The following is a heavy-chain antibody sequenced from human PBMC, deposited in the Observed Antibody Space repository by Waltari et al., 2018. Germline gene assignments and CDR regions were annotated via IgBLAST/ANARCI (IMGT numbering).Heavy chain of an antibody. Sequence: QLQLQESGPGLVKPSETLSLTCTVSGGSISSSSYYWGWIRQPPGKGLEWLGSIYYSGSTYYNPSLKSRVTISVDTSKNQFSLKLSSVTAADTAVYYCARRQGVLLWFGELSPFDYWGQGTLVTVSS. CDR1: GGSISSSSYY. V-gene: IGHV4-39*01. CDR3: ARRQGVLLWFGELSPFDY. CDR2: IYYSGST. D-gene: IGHD3-10*01. J-gene: IGHJ4*02.